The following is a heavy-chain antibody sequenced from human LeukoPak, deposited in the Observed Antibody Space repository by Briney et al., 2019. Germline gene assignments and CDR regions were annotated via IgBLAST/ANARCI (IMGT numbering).Heavy chain of an antibody. CDR3: ARGSGSGSSYYFDY. Sequence: SETLSLTCTVSGGSISSGSYYRSWIRQPAGKGLEWIGRIYTSGSTNYNPSLKSRVTISVDTSKNQFSLKLSSVTAADTAVYYCARGSGSGSSYYFDYWGQGTLVTVSS. D-gene: IGHD3-10*01. V-gene: IGHV4-61*02. J-gene: IGHJ4*02. CDR1: GGSISSGSYY. CDR2: IYTSGST.